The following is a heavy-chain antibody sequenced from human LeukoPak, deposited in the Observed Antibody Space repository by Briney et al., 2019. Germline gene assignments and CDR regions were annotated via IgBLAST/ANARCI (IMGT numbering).Heavy chain of an antibody. CDR3: ARDPWQLAHLYFDY. Sequence: GGSLRLSCAASGFTFSDNYMSWIRQAPGKGLEWVSYISSSGNTTYNADSVKGRFSITRDNAKNSLYLQMNSLRAEDTAVYYCARDPWQLAHLYFDYWGQGTLVTVSS. CDR2: ISSSGNTT. D-gene: IGHD6-6*01. J-gene: IGHJ4*02. CDR1: GFTFSDNY. V-gene: IGHV3-11*04.